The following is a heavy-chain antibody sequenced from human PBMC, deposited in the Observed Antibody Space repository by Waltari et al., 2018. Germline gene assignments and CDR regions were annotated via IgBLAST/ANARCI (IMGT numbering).Heavy chain of an antibody. CDR2: IYYSGST. CDR1: GGSISSSSYY. J-gene: IGHJ6*02. D-gene: IGHD1-26*01. CDR3: ARDQRDSGSYLTSHYYYYYGMDV. V-gene: IGHV4-39*07. Sequence: QLQLQESGPGLVKPSETLSLTCTVSGGSISSSSYYWGWIRQPPGKGLEWIGSIYYSGSTYYNPSLKSRVTISVDTSKNQFSLKLSSVTAADTAVYYCARDQRDSGSYLTSHYYYYYGMDVWGQGTTVTVSS.